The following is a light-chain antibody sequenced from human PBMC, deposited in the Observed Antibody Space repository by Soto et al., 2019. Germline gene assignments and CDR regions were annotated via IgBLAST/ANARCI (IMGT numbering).Light chain of an antibody. CDR2: EAS. Sequence: EIVLTQSPATLSLSPGERATLSCRASQSVGSNLAWYQQKPGQAPRLLIYEASNRATGIPARFSGSGSGTDFTLTISSLEPEDFAVYYCQQRYNWPPYTFGQGTKLEIK. CDR1: QSVGSN. CDR3: QQRYNWPPYT. V-gene: IGKV3-11*01. J-gene: IGKJ2*01.